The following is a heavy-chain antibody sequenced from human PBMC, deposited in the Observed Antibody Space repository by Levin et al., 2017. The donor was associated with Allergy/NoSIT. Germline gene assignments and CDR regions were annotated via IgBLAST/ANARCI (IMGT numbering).Heavy chain of an antibody. V-gene: IGHV3-11*01. CDR3: ARDGGISSGWYRDAFDI. CDR1: GFTFSDYY. Sequence: GESLKISCAASGFTFSDYYMSWIRQAPGKGLEWVSYISSSGSTIYYADSVKGRFTISRDNAKNSLYLQMNSLRAEDTAVYYCARDGGISSGWYRDAFDIWGQGTMVTVSS. J-gene: IGHJ3*02. D-gene: IGHD6-19*01. CDR2: ISSSGSTI.